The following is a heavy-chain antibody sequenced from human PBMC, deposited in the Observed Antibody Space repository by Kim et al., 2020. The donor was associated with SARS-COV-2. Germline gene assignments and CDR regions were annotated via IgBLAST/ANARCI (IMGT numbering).Heavy chain of an antibody. V-gene: IGHV1-18*04. CDR2: ISAYNGNT. J-gene: IGHJ6*02. CDR1: GYTFTSYG. CDR3: ARQHGSGSYPYYYYGMDV. Sequence: ASVKVSCKASGYTFTSYGISWVRQAPGQGLEWMGWISAYNGNTNYAQKLQGRVTMTTDTSTSTAYMELRSLRSDDTAVYYCARQHGSGSYPYYYYGMDVWGQETTVTVAS. D-gene: IGHD3-10*01.